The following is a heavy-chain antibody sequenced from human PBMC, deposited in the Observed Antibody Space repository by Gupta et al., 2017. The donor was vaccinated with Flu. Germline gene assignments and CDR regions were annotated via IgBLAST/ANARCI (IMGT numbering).Heavy chain of an antibody. Sequence: EERLVASGGGLVQPGGSLRLFCVVYGFTFRSYWMDWGRQAPGEGLEWVANIAADDSVKNYADSVKGRFTISRDDAKNTLYLQMNSLRAEDTAVYYCARNRGWQQFDYWGQGALVTVSS. CDR3: ARNRGWQQFDY. D-gene: IGHD5-24*01. J-gene: IGHJ4*02. CDR2: IAADDSVK. V-gene: IGHV3-7*01. CDR1: GFTFRSYW.